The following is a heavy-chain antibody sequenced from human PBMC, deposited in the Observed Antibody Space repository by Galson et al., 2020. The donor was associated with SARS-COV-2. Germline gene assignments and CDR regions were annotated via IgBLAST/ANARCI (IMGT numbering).Heavy chain of an antibody. J-gene: IGHJ6*02. D-gene: IGHD3-22*01. CDR1: GGSISSSNW. CDR2: IYHSGST. Sequence: SETLSLTCAVSGGSISSSNWWSWVRPPPGKGLEWIGEIYHSGSTNYNPSLKSRVTISVDKSKNQFSLKLSSVTAADTAVYYCARERGYYDSSGPDYYYYGMDVWGQGTTVTVSS. V-gene: IGHV4-4*02. CDR3: ARERGYYDSSGPDYYYYGMDV.